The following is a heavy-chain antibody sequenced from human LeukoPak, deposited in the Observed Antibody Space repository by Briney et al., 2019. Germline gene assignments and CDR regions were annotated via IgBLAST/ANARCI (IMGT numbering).Heavy chain of an antibody. CDR1: GYTFSNYW. V-gene: IGHV5-51*01. Sequence: GESLKISCKGSGYTFSNYWIVWVRQMPGEGLEWMGIIYPRDSETRYSPSFQGQVTMSADKSISTAYLQWSSLKSSDTAIYYCARQGSGSYAGYWGQGTLVTVSS. CDR3: ARQGSGSYAGY. CDR2: IYPRDSET. D-gene: IGHD1-26*01. J-gene: IGHJ4*02.